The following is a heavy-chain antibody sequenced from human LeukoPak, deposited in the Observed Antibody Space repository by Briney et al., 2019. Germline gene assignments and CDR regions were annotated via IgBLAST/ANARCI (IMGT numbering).Heavy chain of an antibody. CDR2: ISGGNNAI. CDR1: GFTFTKYE. Sequence: PGGSLRLSCAASGFTFTKYEMNWVRQAPGKGLEWISYISGGNNAIYYADSVKGRFTISRDNGKNSLYPHMSSLRADDTAIYYCATETEYSNYDAFDIWGQGTMVTVSS. J-gene: IGHJ3*02. CDR3: ATETEYSNYDAFDI. V-gene: IGHV3-48*03. D-gene: IGHD4-11*01.